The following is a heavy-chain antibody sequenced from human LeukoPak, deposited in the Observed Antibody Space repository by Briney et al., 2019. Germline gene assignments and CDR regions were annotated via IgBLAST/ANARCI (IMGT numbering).Heavy chain of an antibody. D-gene: IGHD6-6*01. CDR1: GFTFSSSA. J-gene: IGHJ4*02. CDR2: ISSSGSST. CDR3: AKGDNTSYYFDS. Sequence: GGSLRLSCAASGFTFSSSAMSWVRQAPGKGLEWVSVISSSGSSTNYADFVKGRFTISRDNSKNTLYLQMSRLRAEDTALYYCAKGDNTSYYFDSWGQGTLVTVSS. V-gene: IGHV3-23*01.